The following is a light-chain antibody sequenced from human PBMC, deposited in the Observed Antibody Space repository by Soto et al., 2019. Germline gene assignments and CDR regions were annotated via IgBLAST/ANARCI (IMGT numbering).Light chain of an antibody. Sequence: EIVLTQSPGTLSLSPGERATLSCRASQSVSSTYLAWYPHKPGQAPRLLIYGASSRATGIPDRFSGSGSGTDFTLTITSLEPEDFAVYYCEQYGTPPVTFGQGTKVEIK. CDR3: EQYGTPPVT. J-gene: IGKJ1*01. CDR2: GAS. CDR1: QSVSSTY. V-gene: IGKV3-20*01.